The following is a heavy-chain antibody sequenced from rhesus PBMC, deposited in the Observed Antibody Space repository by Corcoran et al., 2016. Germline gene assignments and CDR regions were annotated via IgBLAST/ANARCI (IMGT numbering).Heavy chain of an antibody. Sequence: QVQLQESGPGLVKPSETLSLTCTVSGGSISGYYWSWIRQPPGKGPAWIGNIDGNSAGTNYNPSLKSRVTISKDTSKNQFSLKLSSVTAADTAVYYCARVPSSGGLIVRVLLFDVWGPGVLVTVSS. CDR3: ARVPSSGGLIVRVLLFDV. J-gene: IGHJ5-1*01. D-gene: IGHD2-2*01. V-gene: IGHV4-81*01. CDR1: GGSISGYY. CDR2: IDGNSAGT.